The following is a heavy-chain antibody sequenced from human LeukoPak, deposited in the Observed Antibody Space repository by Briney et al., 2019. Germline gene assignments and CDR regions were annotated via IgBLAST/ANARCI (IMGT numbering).Heavy chain of an antibody. V-gene: IGHV1-2*02. D-gene: IGHD2-15*01. CDR3: ARGHFHCSGGSCYSDY. CDR2: INPNSGGT. CDR1: GYTFTGYY. Sequence: ASVKVSCRASGYTFTGYYMHWVRQAPGQGLEWMGWINPNSGGTNYAQKFQGRVTMTRDTSISTAYMELSRLRSDDTAVYYCARGHFHCSGGSCYSDYSGQGTLVTVSS. J-gene: IGHJ4*02.